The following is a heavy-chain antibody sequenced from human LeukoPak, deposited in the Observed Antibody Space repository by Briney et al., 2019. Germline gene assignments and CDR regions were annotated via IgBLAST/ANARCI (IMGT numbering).Heavy chain of an antibody. CDR1: GGSISSGGYS. D-gene: IGHD2-15*01. CDR3: ARKYCSGGSCYSSWFDP. J-gene: IGHJ5*02. Sequence: SETLSLTCAVSGGSISSGGYSWSWIRQPPGKGLEWIGYIYHSGSTYYNPSLKSRVTISVDRSKNQFSLKLSSVTAADTAVYYCARKYCSGGSCYSSWFDPWGQGTLVTVSS. V-gene: IGHV4-30-2*01. CDR2: IYHSGST.